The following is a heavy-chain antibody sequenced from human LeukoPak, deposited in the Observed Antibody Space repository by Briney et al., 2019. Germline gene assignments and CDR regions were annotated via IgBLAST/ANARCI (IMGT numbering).Heavy chain of an antibody. J-gene: IGHJ5*02. CDR3: ARARRWLPTNWFDP. V-gene: IGHV4-34*01. D-gene: IGHD5-24*01. CDR2: INHSGST. CDR1: GGSFSGYY. Sequence: SETLSLTCAVYGGSFSGYYWSWIRQPPGKGLEWIGEINHSGSTNYNPSLKSRVTISVDTSKNQFSLKLSSVTAADTAVYYCARARRWLPTNWFDPWGQGTLVTVSS.